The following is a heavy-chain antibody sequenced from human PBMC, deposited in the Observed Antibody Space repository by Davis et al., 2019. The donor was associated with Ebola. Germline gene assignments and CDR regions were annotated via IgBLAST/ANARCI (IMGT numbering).Heavy chain of an antibody. CDR1: GGSISSSAYF. D-gene: IGHD3-22*01. Sequence: PGGSLRLSCSVSGGSISSSAYFWGWIRQSPGKGLEWIGIFIYGGTTHSSPSLKSRVTMSIDTSKNQFSLKLSSVTAADTAIYYCAKGFSMKAVAQNGYMDVWGKGTTVTVSS. CDR3: AKGFSMKAVAQNGYMDV. J-gene: IGHJ6*03. V-gene: IGHV4-39*07. CDR2: FIYGGTT.